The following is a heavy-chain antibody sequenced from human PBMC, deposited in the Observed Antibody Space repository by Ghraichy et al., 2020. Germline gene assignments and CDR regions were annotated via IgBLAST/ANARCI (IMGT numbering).Heavy chain of an antibody. Sequence: ASVKVSCKASGYTFTSYDINWVRQATGQGLEWMGWMNPNSGNTGYAQKFQGRVTMTRNTSISTAYMELSSLRSEDTAVYYCARLRNTAIGSFPGNYYGMDVWGQGTTVTVSS. CDR2: MNPNSGNT. V-gene: IGHV1-8*01. D-gene: IGHD1-14*01. CDR3: ARLRNTAIGSFPGNYYGMDV. CDR1: GYTFTSYD. J-gene: IGHJ6*02.